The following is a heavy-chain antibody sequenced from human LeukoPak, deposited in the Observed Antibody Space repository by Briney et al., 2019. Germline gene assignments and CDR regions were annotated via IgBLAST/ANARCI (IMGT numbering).Heavy chain of an antibody. CDR3: ARERRITMIVVVDYYYYGMDV. V-gene: IGHV3-7*01. CDR2: IKQDGSEK. D-gene: IGHD3-22*01. J-gene: IGHJ6*02. Sequence: GGSLRLSCAASGFTFSMYTMNWVRQAPGKGLEWVANIKQDGSEKYYVDSVKGRFTISRDNAKNSLYLQMNSLRAEDTAVYYCARERRITMIVVVDYYYYGMDVWGQGTTVTVSS. CDR1: GFTFSMYT.